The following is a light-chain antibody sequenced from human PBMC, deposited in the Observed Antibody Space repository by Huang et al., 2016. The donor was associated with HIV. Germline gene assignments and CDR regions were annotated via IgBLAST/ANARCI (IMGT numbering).Light chain of an antibody. CDR1: QSLLHSNGYNY. Sequence: DIVMTQSPLSLPVTPGEPASISCRSSQSLLHSNGYNYLDWYLQKPGQSPQLLIYLGSNRASGVPDRFSGSGSGTDFTLKIGRVEAEDVGVYYCMQALQTPSTFGPGTKVDIK. V-gene: IGKV2-28*01. CDR2: LGS. J-gene: IGKJ3*01. CDR3: MQALQTPST.